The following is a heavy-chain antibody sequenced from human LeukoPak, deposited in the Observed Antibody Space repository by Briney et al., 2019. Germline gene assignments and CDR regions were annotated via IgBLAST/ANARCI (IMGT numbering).Heavy chain of an antibody. D-gene: IGHD6-19*01. Sequence: SETLSLTCAVYGGSFSGYYWSWIRQPPGKGLEWIGEINHSGSTNYNPSLKSRVTISVDTSKNQFSLKLSSVTAADTAVYYCARRAVAGMNFDYWGQGTLVTVSS. J-gene: IGHJ4*02. CDR2: INHSGST. CDR1: GGSFSGYY. CDR3: ARRAVAGMNFDY. V-gene: IGHV4-34*01.